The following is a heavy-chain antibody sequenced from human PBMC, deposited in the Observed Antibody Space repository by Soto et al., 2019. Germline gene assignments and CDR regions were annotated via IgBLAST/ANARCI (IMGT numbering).Heavy chain of an antibody. CDR3: AKEMRHSSGWYGAFDI. J-gene: IGHJ3*02. V-gene: IGHV3-15*01. CDR2: IKSKSDGAST. CDR1: GFTVTYAW. Sequence: GGSLRLSCAASGFTVTYAWMDWVRQAPGKGLEWVVRIKSKSDGASTDFPAPVKDRFTISRDDSKNTLYLQMSSVKSEDTAMYYCAKEMRHSSGWYGAFDIWGQGIMVTV. D-gene: IGHD6-19*01.